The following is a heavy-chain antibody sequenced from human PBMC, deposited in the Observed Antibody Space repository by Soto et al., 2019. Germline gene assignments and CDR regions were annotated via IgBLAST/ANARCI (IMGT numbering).Heavy chain of an antibody. CDR1: GDSISSSNYF. CDR2: IYYTGST. CDR3: ARLCTH. V-gene: IGHV4-39*01. Sequence: PSETLSLTCSVSGDSISSSNYFWGWIRQPPGKGLEYIGNIYYTGSTEYNPSLKSRVTISVDTSKNQFSLKLSSVTAADTAVYYSARLCTHWVHGTLVT. J-gene: IGHJ4*01.